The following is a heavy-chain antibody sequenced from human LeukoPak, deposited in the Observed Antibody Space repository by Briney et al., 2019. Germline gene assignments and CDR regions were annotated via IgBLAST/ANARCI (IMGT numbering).Heavy chain of an antibody. Sequence: GGSLRLSCAASGFIFSTYGMHWVRQAPGKGLEWVAFIRYDGSNKYYADSVKGRFTVSRDNAKNSLFLQMNSLRAEDTAIYYCARVGYYDFWSGLIPHTYYMDVWGKGTTVTVSS. CDR2: IRYDGSNK. CDR3: ARVGYYDFWSGLIPHTYYMDV. D-gene: IGHD3-3*01. J-gene: IGHJ6*03. CDR1: GFIFSTYG. V-gene: IGHV3-30*02.